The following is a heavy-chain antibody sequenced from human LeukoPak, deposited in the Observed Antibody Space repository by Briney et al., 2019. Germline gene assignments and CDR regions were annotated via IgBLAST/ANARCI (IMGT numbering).Heavy chain of an antibody. Sequence: SETLSLTCTVSGGSISYYYWNWNRQPPGKGLEWIGYIYYTGNTNYNPSLKSRVTISVDTSKNQFSLKLSSVTAADTAVYYCASVRYSSGWYVHYWGQGTLVTVSS. V-gene: IGHV4-59*01. J-gene: IGHJ4*02. D-gene: IGHD6-19*01. CDR3: ASVRYSSGWYVHY. CDR2: IYYTGNT. CDR1: GGSISYYY.